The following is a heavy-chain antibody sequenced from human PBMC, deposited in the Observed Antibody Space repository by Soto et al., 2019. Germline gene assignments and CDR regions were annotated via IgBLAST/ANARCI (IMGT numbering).Heavy chain of an antibody. Sequence: ETLSLTCAVYGGSFSGYQWTWIRQTPEMGLEWIGEINDSGNINYNPSLKSRVTILVDTAKKQISLRLSSVTAADTAVYYCARGLILWFGELSRRGGYYYYMDVWGKGTTVTVSS. CDR3: ARGLILWFGELSRRGGYYYYMDV. V-gene: IGHV4-34*01. CDR2: INDSGNI. CDR1: GGSFSGYQ. J-gene: IGHJ6*03. D-gene: IGHD3-10*01.